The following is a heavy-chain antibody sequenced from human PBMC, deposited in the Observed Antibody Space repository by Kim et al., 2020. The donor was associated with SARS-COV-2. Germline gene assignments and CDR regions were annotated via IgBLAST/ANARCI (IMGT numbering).Heavy chain of an antibody. CDR1: GFTFSSYG. CDR3: AKDRGMTMVRGVIIGGFDY. J-gene: IGHJ4*02. V-gene: IGHV3-30*18. CDR2: ISYDGSNK. D-gene: IGHD3-10*01. Sequence: GGSLRLSCAASGFTFSSYGMHWVRQAPGKGLEWVAVISYDGSNKYYADSVKGRFTISRDNSKNTLYLQMNSLRAEDTAVYYCAKDRGMTMVRGVIIGGFDYWGQGTLVTVSS.